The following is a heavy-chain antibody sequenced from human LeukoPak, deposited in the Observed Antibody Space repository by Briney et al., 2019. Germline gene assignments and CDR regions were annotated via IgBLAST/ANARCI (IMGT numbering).Heavy chain of an antibody. CDR3: ATLSRFCSSTSCLGWFDP. CDR1: GGSINNNY. J-gene: IGHJ5*02. CDR2: IYYSGTT. Sequence: PSETLSLTCTVSGGSINNNYWSWIRQPPGKGLEWIGYIYYSGTTNYNPSLKSRVTISVDTSKNQFSLRLTSVTAADTAVYYCATLSRFCSSTSCLGWFDPWGQGTLVTVSS. D-gene: IGHD2-2*01. V-gene: IGHV4-59*01.